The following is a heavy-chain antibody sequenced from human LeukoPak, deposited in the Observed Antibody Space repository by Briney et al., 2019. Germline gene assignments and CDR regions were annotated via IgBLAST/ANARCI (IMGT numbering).Heavy chain of an antibody. CDR1: GYTFTSYD. Sequence: ASVKVSCKASGYTFTSYDINWVRQATGQGLEWMGWTSAYNGNTNYALKLQGRVTMTTDTSTSTAYMELRSLRSDDTAVYYCARHNYSNFAYYFDYWGQGTLVTVSS. J-gene: IGHJ4*02. CDR3: ARHNYSNFAYYFDY. CDR2: TSAYNGNT. D-gene: IGHD4-11*01. V-gene: IGHV1-18*01.